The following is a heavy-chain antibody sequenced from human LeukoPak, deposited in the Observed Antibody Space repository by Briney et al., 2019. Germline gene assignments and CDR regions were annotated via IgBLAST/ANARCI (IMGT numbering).Heavy chain of an antibody. CDR3: ARAGYSSSWDYYYGMDV. Sequence: GGSLRLSCAASGFTFSSYAMHWVRQAPGKGLEWVAVILYDGSNKYYADSVKGRFTISRDNSKNTLYLQMNSLRAEDTAVYYCARAGYSSSWDYYYGMDVWGQGTTVTVSS. CDR1: GFTFSSYA. D-gene: IGHD6-13*01. J-gene: IGHJ6*02. V-gene: IGHV3-30-3*01. CDR2: ILYDGSNK.